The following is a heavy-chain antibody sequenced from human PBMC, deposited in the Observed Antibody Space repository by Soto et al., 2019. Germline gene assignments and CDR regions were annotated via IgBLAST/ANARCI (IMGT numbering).Heavy chain of an antibody. CDR1: GFTFDDYA. Sequence: EVQLVESGGGLVQPGRSLRLSCAASGFTFDDYAMHWVRQAPGKGLEWVSGISWNSGSIGYADSVKGRFTISRANAKNSLYLQMNSLRAEDTALYYCAKDISSGYDKYCFDYWGQGTLVTVSS. CDR2: ISWNSGSI. J-gene: IGHJ4*02. V-gene: IGHV3-9*01. D-gene: IGHD5-12*01. CDR3: AKDISSGYDKYCFDY.